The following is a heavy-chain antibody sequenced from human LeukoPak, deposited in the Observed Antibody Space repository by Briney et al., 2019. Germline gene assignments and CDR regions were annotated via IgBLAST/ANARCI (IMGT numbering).Heavy chain of an antibody. CDR3: ARSYYYDSSGYYGPGYYYYYYMDV. CDR1: GGSISTSNYY. J-gene: IGHJ6*03. Sequence: SETLSLTCTVSGGSISTSNYYWGWIRQPPGKGLEWIGYIYYSGSTNYNPSLKSRVTISVDTSKNQFSLKLSSVTAADTAVYYCARSYYYDSSGYYGPGYYYYYYMDVWGKGTTVTVSS. CDR2: IYYSGST. D-gene: IGHD3-22*01. V-gene: IGHV4-61*05.